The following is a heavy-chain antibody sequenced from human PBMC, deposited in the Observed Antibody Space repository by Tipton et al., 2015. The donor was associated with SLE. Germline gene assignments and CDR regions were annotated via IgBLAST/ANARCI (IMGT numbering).Heavy chain of an antibody. J-gene: IGHJ4*02. CDR2: IYYTGST. CDR1: GGSISSSSYY. Sequence: TLSLTCTVSGGSISSSSYYWGWIRQPPGKGLEWIGYIYYTGSTNYNPSLKSRVTISLDTSKNQFSLKLSSVTAADTAVYYCARGTSLDPYNSGFLDYWGQGTLVTVSS. D-gene: IGHD6-19*01. CDR3: ARGTSLDPYNSGFLDY. V-gene: IGHV4-61*05.